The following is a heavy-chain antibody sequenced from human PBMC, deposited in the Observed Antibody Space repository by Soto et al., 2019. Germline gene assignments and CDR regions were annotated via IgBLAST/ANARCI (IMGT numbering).Heavy chain of an antibody. D-gene: IGHD2-15*01. V-gene: IGHV3-74*01. CDR1: GFIFSTYW. CDR2: INGDGSVT. Sequence: EVQLVESGGDLVQPGGSLRVACAASGFIFSTYWIHWVRQAPGKGLVWVSQINGDGSVTGYADSVKGRFTVSRDNAKNTVFLQMNSLRVEDTAVYYCARGGVVAATDYWGQGTLVSVSS. CDR3: ARGGVVAATDY. J-gene: IGHJ4*02.